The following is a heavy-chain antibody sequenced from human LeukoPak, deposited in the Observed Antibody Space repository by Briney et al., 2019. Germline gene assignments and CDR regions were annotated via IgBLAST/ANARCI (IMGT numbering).Heavy chain of an antibody. Sequence: GGSLRLSCAASGFTFSSYWMHWVRQAPGKGLVWVSRINTDGSSTSYADSVKGRFTISRDNAKNTLYLQMNSLRAEDTAVYYCASIPRDGAFDIWGHGTMVTVSS. CDR3: ASIPRDGAFDI. CDR1: GFTFSSYW. CDR2: INTDGSST. J-gene: IGHJ3*02. V-gene: IGHV3-74*01. D-gene: IGHD5-24*01.